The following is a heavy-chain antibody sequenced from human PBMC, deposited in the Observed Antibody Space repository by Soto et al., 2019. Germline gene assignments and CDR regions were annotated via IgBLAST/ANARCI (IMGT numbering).Heavy chain of an antibody. D-gene: IGHD4-17*01. J-gene: IGHJ5*02. CDR1: GFTFSSYW. Sequence: PGGSLRLSCAASGFTFSSYWMHWVRQAPGKGLVWVSRINSDGSSTSYADSVKGRFTISRDNAKNTLYLQMNSLRAEDTAVYYCXREIYYGDYVRSSWFDPWGQGTLVTVSS. V-gene: IGHV3-74*01. CDR2: INSDGSST. CDR3: XREIYYGDYVRSSWFDP.